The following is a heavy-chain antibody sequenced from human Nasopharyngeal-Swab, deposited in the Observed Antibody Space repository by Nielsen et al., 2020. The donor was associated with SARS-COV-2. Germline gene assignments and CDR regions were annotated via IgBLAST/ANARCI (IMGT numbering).Heavy chain of an antibody. V-gene: IGHV3-74*01. D-gene: IGHD2-21*01. J-gene: IGHJ4*02. Sequence: GGSLRLSCVTSGFTFSSYWMQWVRQAPEKGLEWVSRIDSDGRDITYADSVKGRLTISRDNAKNTLFLQMNSLRADDTAVYYCARSGYYRYDYWGQGSLVTVSS. CDR1: GFTFSSYW. CDR2: IDSDGRDI. CDR3: ARSGYYRYDY.